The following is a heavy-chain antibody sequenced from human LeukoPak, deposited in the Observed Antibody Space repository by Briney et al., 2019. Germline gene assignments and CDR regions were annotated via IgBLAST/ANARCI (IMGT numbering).Heavy chain of an antibody. CDR2: IYPGDSDT. Sequence: GESLKISCKGSGYSFTSYWIGWVRQMPGKGLEWMGIIYPGDSDTRYSPSFQGQVTISADKSISTAYLQWSSLKASDTAMYYCARRTNYYDRQYDFDYWGQGTLVTVSS. CDR1: GYSFTSYW. CDR3: ARRTNYYDRQYDFDY. J-gene: IGHJ4*02. V-gene: IGHV5-51*01. D-gene: IGHD3-22*01.